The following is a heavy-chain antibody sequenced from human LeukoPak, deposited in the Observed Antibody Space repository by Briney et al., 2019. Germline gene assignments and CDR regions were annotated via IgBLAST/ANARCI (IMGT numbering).Heavy chain of an antibody. D-gene: IGHD3-10*01. CDR3: ARAVTMVRGVNPYFDY. CDR2: ISAYNGNT. CDR1: GCTFTSYG. V-gene: IGHV1-18*01. Sequence: GASVKVSCKASGCTFTSYGISWVRQAPGQGLEWMGWISAYNGNTNYAQKLQGRVTMTTDTSTSTAYMELRSLRSDDTAVYYCARAVTMVRGVNPYFDYWGQGTLVTVSS. J-gene: IGHJ4*02.